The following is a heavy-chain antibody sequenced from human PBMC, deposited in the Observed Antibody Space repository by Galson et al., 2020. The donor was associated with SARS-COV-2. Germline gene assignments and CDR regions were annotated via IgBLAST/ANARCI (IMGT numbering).Heavy chain of an antibody. Sequence: ASVKVSCKASGYTFTSYGISWVRQAPGQGLEWMGWISAYNGNTNYAQKLQGRVTMTTDTSTSTAYMELRSLRSDDTAVYYCARDDYGDYRGSAFDIWGQGTMVTVSS. D-gene: IGHD4-17*01. CDR2: ISAYNGNT. J-gene: IGHJ3*02. CDR1: GYTFTSYG. CDR3: ARDDYGDYRGSAFDI. V-gene: IGHV1-18*01.